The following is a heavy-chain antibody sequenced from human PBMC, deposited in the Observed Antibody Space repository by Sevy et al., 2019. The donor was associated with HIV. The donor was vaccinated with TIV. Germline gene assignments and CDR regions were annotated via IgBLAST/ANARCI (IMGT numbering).Heavy chain of an antibody. Sequence: ASVKVSCKASGYTFTGYYMHWVRQAPGQGLEWKGWINPNSGGTNYAQKFQGRVTMTRDTSISTAYMELSRLRSDDTALYYCVRDMELVDEGTQEFYYWGQGTLVTVSS. D-gene: IGHD1-7*01. J-gene: IGHJ4*02. CDR1: GYTFTGYY. V-gene: IGHV1-2*02. CDR2: INPNSGGT. CDR3: VRDMELVDEGTQEFYY.